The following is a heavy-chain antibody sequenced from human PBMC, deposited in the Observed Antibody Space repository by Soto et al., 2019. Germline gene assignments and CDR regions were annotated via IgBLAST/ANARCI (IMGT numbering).Heavy chain of an antibody. Sequence: PGGSLRLSCAASGFTFSSYGMHWVRQAPGKGLEWVAVISYDGSNKYYADSVKGRFTISRDNSKNTLYLQMNSLRAEDTAVYYCAKDHPYSYGLLDGMDVWGQGTTVTVSS. CDR3: AKDHPYSYGLLDGMDV. V-gene: IGHV3-30*18. J-gene: IGHJ6*02. D-gene: IGHD5-18*01. CDR1: GFTFSSYG. CDR2: ISYDGSNK.